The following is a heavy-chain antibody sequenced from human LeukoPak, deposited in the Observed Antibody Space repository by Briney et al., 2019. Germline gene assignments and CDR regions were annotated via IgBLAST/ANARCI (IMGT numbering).Heavy chain of an antibody. J-gene: IGHJ5*02. CDR2: INHSGST. CDR3: ARESAAENWFDP. V-gene: IGHV4-34*01. Sequence: SETLSLTCAVYGGSFSGYYWSWIRQPPGKGLEWIGEINHSGSTTYNPSLKSRVTISVDTSKNQFSLKLSSVTAADTAVYYCARESAAENWFDPWGQGTLVTVSS. CDR1: GGSFSGYY. D-gene: IGHD6-13*01.